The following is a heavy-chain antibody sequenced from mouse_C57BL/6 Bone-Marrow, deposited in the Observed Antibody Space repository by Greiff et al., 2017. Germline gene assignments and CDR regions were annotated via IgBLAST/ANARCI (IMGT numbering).Heavy chain of an antibody. D-gene: IGHD4-1*01. V-gene: IGHV1-69*01. CDR3: AIDWGGVAY. Sequence: QVQLQQPGAELVMPGASVKLSCKASGYTFTSYWMHWVKQRPGQGLEWIGEIDPSDSYTNYNQKFKGKSTLTVDKSSSTAYMQLIRLTSEDSAVYYCAIDWGGVAYLGQGTLVTVSA. CDR1: GYTFTSYW. CDR2: IDPSDSYT. J-gene: IGHJ3*01.